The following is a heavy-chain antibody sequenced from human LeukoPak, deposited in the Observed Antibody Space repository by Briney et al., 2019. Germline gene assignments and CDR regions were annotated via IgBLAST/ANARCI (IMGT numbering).Heavy chain of an antibody. V-gene: IGHV3-9*01. J-gene: IGHJ4*02. CDR1: GFTFDDYA. CDR2: ISWNSGSI. CDR3: AKIAAAVVY. D-gene: IGHD6-13*01. Sequence: GRSLRLSCAASGFTFDDYAMHWVRQAPGKGLEWVSGISWNSGSIGYADSVKGRFTISRDNAKNSLYLQMNSLRAEDTALYYCAKIAAAVVYWGQGTLVTVSS.